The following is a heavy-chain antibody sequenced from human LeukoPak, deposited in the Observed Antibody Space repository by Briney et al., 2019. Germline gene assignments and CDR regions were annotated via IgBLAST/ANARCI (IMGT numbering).Heavy chain of an antibody. CDR2: IYSRGDT. D-gene: IGHD3-22*01. V-gene: IGHV3-66*01. CDR1: EFIVGINY. J-gene: IGHJ4*02. CDR3: ARDKWLRVNFDY. Sequence: GGSLRLSCAASEFIVGINYMTWVRQAPGKGLEWVSLIYSRGDTKYADSVKGRFTISRDNSKNTLYLQMSSLRTEDTAVYYCARDKWLRVNFDYWGQGTLVTVSS.